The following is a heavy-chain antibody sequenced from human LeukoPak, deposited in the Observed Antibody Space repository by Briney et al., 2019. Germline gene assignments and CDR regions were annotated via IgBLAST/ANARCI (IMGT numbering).Heavy chain of an antibody. CDR1: GFTLSNYW. V-gene: IGHV3-74*01. CDR3: IRDGLGTSPYDL. J-gene: IGHJ5*02. D-gene: IGHD7-27*01. Sequence: GGFLRLSCAASGFTLSNYWMNWVRQVPGKGLVWVSHINSDGSNIRYADSVKGRFTISRDNAKNSLYLQMDSLRPEDTAVYYCIRDGLGTSPYDLWGQGALVTVSS. CDR2: INSDGSNI.